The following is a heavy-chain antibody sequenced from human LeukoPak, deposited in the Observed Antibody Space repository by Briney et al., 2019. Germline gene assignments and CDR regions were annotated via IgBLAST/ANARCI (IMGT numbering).Heavy chain of an antibody. CDR1: GYSFTRYW. V-gene: IGHV5-51*01. D-gene: IGHD6-6*01. CDR2: IYPGDSDT. Sequence: GESLKISCKASGYSFTRYWIAWVRQMPGKGLECMGIIYPGDSDTRYSPPFQGQVTISVDKSTNTAYLQWSSLKASDTAMYYCARRYSTSFPPSTYYYMDVWGKGTTVTVSS. J-gene: IGHJ6*03. CDR3: ARRYSTSFPPSTYYYMDV.